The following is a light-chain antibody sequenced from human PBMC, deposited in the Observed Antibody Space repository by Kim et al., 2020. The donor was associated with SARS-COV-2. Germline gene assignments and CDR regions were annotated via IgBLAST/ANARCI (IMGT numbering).Light chain of an antibody. CDR1: SLRSYY. J-gene: IGLJ2*01. CDR3: NSRESGVNHVV. Sequence: SSELTQDPAVSVALGQTVRITCQGDSLRSYYASWYQQKPGQAPLLVLYEKNNRPSGIPDRFSGSSSGNTASLPITGAPAEDEADYYCNSRESGVNHVVFG. V-gene: IGLV3-19*01. CDR2: EKN.